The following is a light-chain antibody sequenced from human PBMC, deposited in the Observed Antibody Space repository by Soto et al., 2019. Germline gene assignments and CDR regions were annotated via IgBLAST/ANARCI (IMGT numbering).Light chain of an antibody. V-gene: IGKV1-39*01. J-gene: IGKJ4*01. CDR1: QTITSY. CDR2: SIS. CDR3: QQTCKRPPT. Sequence: DIQLTQSPSSLSASVGDRVSITCRTSQTITSYLNWYHHRPGQAPKPLFYSISNLQSGVPSRFSGGGTGTEFTLTISGLQPEDFGSYSCQQTCKRPPTFGGGTRVQIK.